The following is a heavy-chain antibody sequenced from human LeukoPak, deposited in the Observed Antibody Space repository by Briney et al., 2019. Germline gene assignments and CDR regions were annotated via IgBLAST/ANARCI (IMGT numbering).Heavy chain of an antibody. Sequence: GGSLRLSCAASGFTFSSYAMHWVRQAPGKGLEWVAVISYDGSNKYYADSVKGRFTISRDNSKNTLYLQMNSLRAEDTAVYYCARGSSRPSRSEKLIDYWGQGTLVTVSS. V-gene: IGHV3-30*04. CDR2: ISYDGSNK. CDR1: GFTFSSYA. D-gene: IGHD6-6*01. J-gene: IGHJ4*02. CDR3: ARGSSRPSRSEKLIDY.